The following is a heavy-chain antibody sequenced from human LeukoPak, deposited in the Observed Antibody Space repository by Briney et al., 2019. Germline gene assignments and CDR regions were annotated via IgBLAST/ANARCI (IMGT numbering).Heavy chain of an antibody. CDR2: INPSGGST. D-gene: IGHD3-9*01. CDR3: ARGLILTGSAAYWFDP. J-gene: IGHJ5*02. V-gene: IGHV1-46*01. Sequence: ASVKVSCKASGYTFTSYYMHWVRQAPGQGLEWMGIINPSGGSTSYAQKFQGRVTMTRDTSTSTVYMELSSLRSEDTAVYYCARGLILTGSAAYWFDPWGQGTLVTVSS. CDR1: GYTFTSYY.